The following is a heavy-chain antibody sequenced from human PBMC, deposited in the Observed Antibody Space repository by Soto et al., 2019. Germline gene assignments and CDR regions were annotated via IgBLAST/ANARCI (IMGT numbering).Heavy chain of an antibody. V-gene: IGHV3-30*18. CDR3: AKVWGWFGELVDDY. CDR2: ISYDGSNK. D-gene: IGHD3-10*01. CDR1: GFTFSSYG. Sequence: GGSLRLSCAASGFTFSSYGMHWVRQAPGKGLEWVAVISYDGSNKYYADSVKGRFTISRDNSKNTLYLQMNSLRAEDTAVYYCAKVWGWFGELVDDYWGQGTLVTVSS. J-gene: IGHJ4*02.